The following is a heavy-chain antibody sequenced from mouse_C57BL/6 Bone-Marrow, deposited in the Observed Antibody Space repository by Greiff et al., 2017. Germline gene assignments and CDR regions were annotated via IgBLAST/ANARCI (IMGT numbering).Heavy chain of an antibody. D-gene: IGHD2-3*01. Sequence: EVQLVESGGGLVKPGGSLKLSCAASGFTFSDYGMHWVRQAPEKGLEWVAYISSGSSTIYYADTVKGRFTISRDNAKNTLFLQMTSLRSEDTAVYYCVVIYDGLYYYAMDYWGQGTSVTASS. V-gene: IGHV5-17*01. CDR1: GFTFSDYG. J-gene: IGHJ4*01. CDR2: ISSGSSTI. CDR3: VVIYDGLYYYAMDY.